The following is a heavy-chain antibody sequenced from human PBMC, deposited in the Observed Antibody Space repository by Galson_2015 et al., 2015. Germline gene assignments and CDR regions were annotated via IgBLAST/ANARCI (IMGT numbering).Heavy chain of an antibody. D-gene: IGHD2-2*01. CDR3: ARGSGYCSSTSCPPSDY. CDR2: ISAYNGNT. CDR1: GYTFTSYG. Sequence: SVKVSCKASGYTFTSYGISWVRQAPGQGLEWMGWISAYNGNTNYAQKLQGRVTMTTDTSTSTAYMELRSLRSDDTAVYYCARGSGYCSSTSCPPSDYWGQGTLVTVSS. J-gene: IGHJ4*02. V-gene: IGHV1-18*01.